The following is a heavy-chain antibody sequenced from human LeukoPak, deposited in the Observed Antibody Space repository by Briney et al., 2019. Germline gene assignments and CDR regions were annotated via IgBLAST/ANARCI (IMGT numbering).Heavy chain of an antibody. CDR1: GYTFTSYY. CDR3: ARTRGYCSSTSCPNDAFDI. CDR2: INPNSGGT. D-gene: IGHD2-2*01. V-gene: IGHV1-2*02. J-gene: IGHJ3*02. Sequence: GASVKVSCKASGYTFTSYYMHWVRQAPGQGLEWMGWINPNSGGTNYAQKFQGRVTMTRDTSISTAYMELSRLRSDDTAVYYCARTRGYCSSTSCPNDAFDIWGQGTMVTVSS.